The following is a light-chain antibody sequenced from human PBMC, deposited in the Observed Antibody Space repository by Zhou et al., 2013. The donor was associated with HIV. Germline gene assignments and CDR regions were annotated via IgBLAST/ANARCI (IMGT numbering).Light chain of an antibody. CDR2: GAS. J-gene: IGKJ1*01. V-gene: IGKV1-6*01. CDR1: QGIRND. Sequence: IQMTQSPSSLSASVGDRVTITCRASQGIRNDLDWYQQKPGKAPKRLIYGASSLESGVPSRFSGSGSGTDFTLTISSLQPEDFASYYCLQDYNYPRTFGQGTKVEIK. CDR3: LQDYNYPRT.